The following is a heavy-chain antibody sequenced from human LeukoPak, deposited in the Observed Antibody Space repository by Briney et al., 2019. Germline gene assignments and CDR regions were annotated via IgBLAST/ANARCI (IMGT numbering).Heavy chain of an antibody. Sequence: ASVKVSCKASGYTFTGYYMHWVRQALGQGLEWMGRINPNSGGTNYAQKFQGRVTVTRDTSISTAYMELSRLRSDDTAVYYCAREEGSIAVAGLIDYWGQGTPVTVSS. CDR2: INPNSGGT. D-gene: IGHD6-19*01. J-gene: IGHJ4*02. CDR1: GYTFTGYY. V-gene: IGHV1-2*06. CDR3: AREEGSIAVAGLIDY.